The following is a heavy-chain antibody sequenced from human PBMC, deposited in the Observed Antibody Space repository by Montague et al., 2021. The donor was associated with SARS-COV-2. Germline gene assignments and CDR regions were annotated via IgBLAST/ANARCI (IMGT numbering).Heavy chain of an antibody. V-gene: IGHV4-4*02. CDR3: ASRGAGWFGSNPERFDY. Sequence: SETLSLTCAVSGGSIGNSQWWSWVCQPPGKGLEWIGEIYHSGSTXYNPSLKSRVTISVDKSKNRFSLRLNSVTAADTAVYYCASRGAGWFGSNPERFDYWGQGTLVTVSS. J-gene: IGHJ4*02. D-gene: IGHD3-10*01. CDR1: GGSIGNSQW. CDR2: IYHSGST.